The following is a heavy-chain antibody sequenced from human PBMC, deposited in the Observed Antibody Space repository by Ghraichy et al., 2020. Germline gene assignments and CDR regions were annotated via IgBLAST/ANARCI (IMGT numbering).Heavy chain of an antibody. CDR2: IWNDGSKK. V-gene: IGHV3-33*01. Sequence: LEWVAVIWNDGSKKYYADSVKGRFTISRDNSKNTLFLQMNSLTAEDTAVYYCARDNWFDTNSRVFDDWGHGTL. CDR3: ARDNWFDTNSRVFDD. D-gene: IGHD2-8*01. J-gene: IGHJ4*01.